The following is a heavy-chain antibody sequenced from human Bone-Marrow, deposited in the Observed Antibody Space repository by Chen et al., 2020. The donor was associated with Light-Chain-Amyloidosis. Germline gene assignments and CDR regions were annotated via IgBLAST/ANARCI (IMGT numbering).Heavy chain of an antibody. CDR2: IDHSGST. D-gene: IGHD6-19*01. J-gene: IGHJ5*02. Sequence: QVQLQESGPGLVKPSEPLSLTCAVSGYSISSGFYWGWIRQPPGMGLEWIARIDHSGSTYYNPSLKSRVTISVDTSKNQFSRRVNSVTAADTAVYYCARGLGRGSGWYLWGQGTLVTVSS. CDR3: ARGLGRGSGWYL. V-gene: IGHV4-38-2*01. CDR1: GYSISSGFY.